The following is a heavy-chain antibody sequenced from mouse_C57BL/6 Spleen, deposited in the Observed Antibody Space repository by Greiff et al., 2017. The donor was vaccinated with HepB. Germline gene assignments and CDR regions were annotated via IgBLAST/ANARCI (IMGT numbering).Heavy chain of an antibody. J-gene: IGHJ4*01. Sequence: VQLQQSGPVLVKPGASVKMSCKASGYTFTDYYMNWVKQSHGKSLEWIGVINPYNGGTSYNQKFKGKATLTVDKSSSTAYMELNSLTSEDSAVYYCARSGGYHAMDYWGQGTSVTVSS. CDR1: GYTFTDYY. V-gene: IGHV1-19*01. D-gene: IGHD3-2*02. CDR2: INPYNGGT. CDR3: ARSGGYHAMDY.